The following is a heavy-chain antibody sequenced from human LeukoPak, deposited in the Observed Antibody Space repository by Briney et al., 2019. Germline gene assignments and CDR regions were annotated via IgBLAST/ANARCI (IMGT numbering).Heavy chain of an antibody. CDR3: ATGMSIAAHSFDY. Sequence: APVKVSCKVSGYTLTELSMHWVRQAPGKGLEWMGGFDPEDGETIYAQKFQGRVTMTEDTSTDTAYMELSSLRSEDTAVYYCATGMSIAAHSFDYWGQGTLVTVSS. J-gene: IGHJ4*02. D-gene: IGHD6-6*01. V-gene: IGHV1-24*01. CDR2: FDPEDGET. CDR1: GYTLTELS.